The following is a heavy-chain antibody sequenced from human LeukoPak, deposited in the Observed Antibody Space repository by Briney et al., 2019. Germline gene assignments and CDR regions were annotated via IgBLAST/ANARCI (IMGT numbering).Heavy chain of an antibody. Sequence: ASVKVSCKASGYTFTGYYMHWVRQAPGQGLEWMGWINPNSGGTNYAQKFQGGVTMTRDTSISTAYMELSRLRSDDTAVYYCARDLGGYSSSWYDYWGQGTLVTVSS. D-gene: IGHD6-13*01. J-gene: IGHJ4*02. V-gene: IGHV1-2*02. CDR2: INPNSGGT. CDR1: GYTFTGYY. CDR3: ARDLGGYSSSWYDY.